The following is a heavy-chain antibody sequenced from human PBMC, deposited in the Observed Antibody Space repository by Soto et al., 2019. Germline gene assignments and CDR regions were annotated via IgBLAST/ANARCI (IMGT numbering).Heavy chain of an antibody. Sequence: PSETLSLTCTVSGGSFSSSSYYWGWIRQPPGKGLEWIGSIYYSGSTYYNPSLKSRVTISVDTSKNQSSLKLSSVTAADTAVYYCAKNSEATIRVGYDYWGQGTRVTVSS. CDR1: GGSFSSSSYY. J-gene: IGHJ4*02. V-gene: IGHV4-39*01. D-gene: IGHD5-12*01. CDR3: AKNSEATIRVGYDY. CDR2: IYYSGST.